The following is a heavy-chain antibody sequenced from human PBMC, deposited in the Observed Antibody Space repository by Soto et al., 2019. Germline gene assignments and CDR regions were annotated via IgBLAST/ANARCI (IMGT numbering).Heavy chain of an antibody. Sequence: ASVKVSCKASGYTFTSYDMNWVRQATGQGLEWMGWMNPNSGNTGYAQKFQGRVTMTRNTSISTAYMELSSLRSEDTAVYYCAGGGIAAAVNLYGMDVWGQGTTVTVSS. CDR3: AGGGIAAAVNLYGMDV. V-gene: IGHV1-8*01. CDR1: GYTFTSYD. CDR2: MNPNSGNT. D-gene: IGHD6-13*01. J-gene: IGHJ6*02.